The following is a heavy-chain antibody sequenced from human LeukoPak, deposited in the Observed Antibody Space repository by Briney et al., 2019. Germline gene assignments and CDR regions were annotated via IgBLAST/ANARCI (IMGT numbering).Heavy chain of an antibody. CDR1: GGSISSSSYY. CDR2: IYYSGST. V-gene: IGHV4-39*07. Sequence: SETLSLTCTVSGGSISSSSYYWGWIRQPPGKGLEWIGSIYYSGSTYYNPSLKSRVTISVDTSKNQFSLKLSSVTAADTAVYYCAGLGKISTGYFDYWGQGTLVTVSS. D-gene: IGHD2/OR15-2a*01. CDR3: AGLGKISTGYFDY. J-gene: IGHJ4*02.